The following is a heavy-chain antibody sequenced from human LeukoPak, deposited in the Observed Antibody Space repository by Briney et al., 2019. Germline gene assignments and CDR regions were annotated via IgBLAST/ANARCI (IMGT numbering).Heavy chain of an antibody. CDR1: GFTFDNYR. V-gene: IGHV3-23*01. D-gene: IGHD1-26*01. CDR2: VNADGGNT. Sequence: GGSLRLSCAASGFTFDNYRMSWVRQAPGKGLEWVSTVNADGGNTYYADSVKGRFTISRDNSKSTLILQMNSLRVEDTALYYCTKRVKYGGTWDHFADWGQGALVTVSP. CDR3: TKRVKYGGTWDHFAD. J-gene: IGHJ4*02.